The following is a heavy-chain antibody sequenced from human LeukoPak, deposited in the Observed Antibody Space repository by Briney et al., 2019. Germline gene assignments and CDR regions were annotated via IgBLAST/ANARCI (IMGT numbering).Heavy chain of an antibody. J-gene: IGHJ4*02. Sequence: GGSLRLSCAASRFTFSSYSMHWVRQAPGKGLEWVAVISYDGSNKFYADSVKGRFTISRDNSMNTLYLQMNSLRTEDTAVHYCARSTLGFGAGYFDLWGQGTLVTVSS. CDR3: ARSTLGFGAGYFDL. V-gene: IGHV3-30-3*01. CDR1: RFTFSSYS. D-gene: IGHD3-10*01. CDR2: ISYDGSNK.